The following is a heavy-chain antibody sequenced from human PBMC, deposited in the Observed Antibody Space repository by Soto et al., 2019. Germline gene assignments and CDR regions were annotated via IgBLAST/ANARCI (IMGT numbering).Heavy chain of an antibody. Sequence: ASVKVSCKASGYSFTSYGISWVRQAPGQGPEWMGWISGHNGNTNHPQSLQGRVTMTTDRSRNTAYMELRSLRSDDTAVYYCARHRFNYYDDTVYYYFDYWGQGTLVTVS. D-gene: IGHD3-22*01. CDR2: ISGHNGNT. CDR1: GYSFTSYG. J-gene: IGHJ4*02. CDR3: ARHRFNYYDDTVYYYFDY. V-gene: IGHV1-18*04.